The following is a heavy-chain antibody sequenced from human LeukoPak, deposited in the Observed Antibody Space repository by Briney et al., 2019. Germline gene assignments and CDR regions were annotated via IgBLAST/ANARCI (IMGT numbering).Heavy chain of an antibody. J-gene: IGHJ6*03. D-gene: IGHD6-13*01. V-gene: IGHV3-48*04. CDR2: ISSSSSTI. CDR3: ARDRQQQLVLGYYYYYYMDV. Sequence: GGSLRLSCAASGFTFSSYSMNWVRQAPGKGLEWVSYISSSSSTIYYADSVKGRFTISRDNAKNSLYLQMNSLRAEDTAVYYCARDRQQQLVLGYYYYYYMDVWGKGTTVTVSS. CDR1: GFTFSSYS.